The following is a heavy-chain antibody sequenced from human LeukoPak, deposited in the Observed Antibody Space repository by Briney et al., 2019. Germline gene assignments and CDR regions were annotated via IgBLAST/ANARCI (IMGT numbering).Heavy chain of an antibody. CDR1: GYTFTSYD. CDR2: MNPNSGNT. V-gene: IGHV1-8*01. CDR3: ARDPGTASDY. Sequence: ASVKVSCKASGYTFTSYDINWVRQATGQGLEWMGWMNPNSGNTGYAQKLQGRVTMTTDTSTSTAYMELRSLRSDDTAVYYCARDPGTASDYWGQGTLVTVSS. D-gene: IGHD5-18*01. J-gene: IGHJ4*02.